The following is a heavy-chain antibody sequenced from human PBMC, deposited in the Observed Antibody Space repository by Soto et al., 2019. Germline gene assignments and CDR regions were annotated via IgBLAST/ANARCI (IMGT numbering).Heavy chain of an antibody. D-gene: IGHD6-19*01. CDR3: AKDRPAGIAVAGLFDS. Sequence: GGSLRLSCAASGFTFSSYAMTWVRQAPGKGLEWVSAISGTGDSTYYADSVKGRFTISRDNSKNTLYLQMNSLRAEDTAIYFCAKDRPAGIAVAGLFDSWGQGTKGTVCS. CDR1: GFTFSSYA. V-gene: IGHV3-23*01. CDR2: ISGTGDST. J-gene: IGHJ4*03.